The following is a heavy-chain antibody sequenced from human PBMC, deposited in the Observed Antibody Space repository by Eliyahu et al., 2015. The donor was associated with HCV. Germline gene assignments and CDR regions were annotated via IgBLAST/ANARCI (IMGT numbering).Heavy chain of an antibody. CDR2: IGTAGDT. V-gene: IGHV3-13*01. CDR1: GXTFSSYD. J-gene: IGHJ4*02. D-gene: IGHD3-22*01. CDR3: ARGYNYDSSGFDY. Sequence: EVQLVESGGGLVQPGGSLRXSCAASGXTFSSYDMXWVRQAPGKGVEWVXAIGTAGDTYYPGXVKGRFTISRENAKNSLYLQMNSLRAEDTAVYYCARGYNYDSSGFDYWGQGTLVTVSS.